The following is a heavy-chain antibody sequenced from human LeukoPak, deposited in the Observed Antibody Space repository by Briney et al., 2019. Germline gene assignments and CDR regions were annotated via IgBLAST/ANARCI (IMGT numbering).Heavy chain of an antibody. CDR2: IKQDGSEK. D-gene: IGHD6-19*01. CDR3: ARGGSGWYGSSYYYYGMDV. J-gene: IGHJ6*02. CDR1: GFTFSSYW. Sequence: GGSLRLSCAASGFTFSSYWMSWVRQAPGKGLEWVANIKQDGSEKYYVDSVKGRFTISRDNAKNSLYLQMSSLRAEDTAVYYCARGGSGWYGSSYYYYGMDVWGQGTTVTVSS. V-gene: IGHV3-7*01.